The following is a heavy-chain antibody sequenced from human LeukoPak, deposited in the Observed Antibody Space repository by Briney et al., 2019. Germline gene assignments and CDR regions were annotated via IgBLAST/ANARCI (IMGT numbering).Heavy chain of an antibody. J-gene: IGHJ4*02. V-gene: IGHV3-7*01. CDR2: IKQDGSEK. D-gene: IGHD2-21*02. CDR1: GFTFSSYW. CDR3: ARESPIVVVTAPLDY. Sequence: LPGGSLRLSCAASGFTFSSYWMSWVRQAPGKGLEWVANIKQDGSEKYYVDSVKGRFTISRDNAKNSLYLQMNSLRAEDTAVYYCARESPIVVVTAPLDYWGQGTLVIVSS.